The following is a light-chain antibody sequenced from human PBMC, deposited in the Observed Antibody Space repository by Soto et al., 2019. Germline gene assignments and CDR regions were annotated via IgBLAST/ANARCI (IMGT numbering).Light chain of an antibody. CDR1: ENIFKF. V-gene: IGKV1-5*01. J-gene: IGKJ4*01. CDR2: AAS. Sequence: DIQLIQSPATLSASVGDRITITCRASENIFKFLAWYQQRSGRAPNLLIYAASDLETGVPSRFSGRGSGTEFTLTIDSLQPDDSATYYCQHYNTQSSPFGGGTKVDVK. CDR3: QHYNTQSSP.